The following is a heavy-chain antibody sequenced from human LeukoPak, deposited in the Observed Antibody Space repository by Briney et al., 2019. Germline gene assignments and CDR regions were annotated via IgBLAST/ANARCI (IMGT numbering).Heavy chain of an antibody. Sequence: GGSLRLSCAASGFTFSSYGMHWVRQAPGKGLEWVAYTRYDEGNKYYADSVKGRLTISRDNSDNTLYLQMNSLRAEDTAVYYCAKDSGERYCSSSTCYYDYWGQGTLVTVSS. D-gene: IGHD2-2*01. V-gene: IGHV3-30*02. CDR2: TRYDEGNK. J-gene: IGHJ4*02. CDR1: GFTFSSYG. CDR3: AKDSGERYCSSSTCYYDY.